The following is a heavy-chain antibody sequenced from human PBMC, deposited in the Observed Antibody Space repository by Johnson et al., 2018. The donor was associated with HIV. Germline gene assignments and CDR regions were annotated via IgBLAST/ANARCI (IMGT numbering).Heavy chain of an antibody. CDR3: ARSYSSSSHDAFDF. Sequence: QVRLVESGGGLVQPGGSLRLTCKASGFSFSNYAIHWVRQAPGKGLEWVTFIQFDGSHKYSADFVKGRFTISRDNAKNSLYLQMNSLRAEDTAVYYCARSYSSSSHDAFDFWGQGTMVTVSS. CDR2: IQFDGSHK. J-gene: IGHJ3*01. CDR1: GFSFSNYA. V-gene: IGHV3-30*02. D-gene: IGHD6-6*01.